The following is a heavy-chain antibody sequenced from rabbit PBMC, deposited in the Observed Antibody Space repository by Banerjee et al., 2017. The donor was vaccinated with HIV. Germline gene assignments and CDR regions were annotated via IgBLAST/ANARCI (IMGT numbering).Heavy chain of an antibody. CDR2: IGTSTT. V-gene: IGHV1S40*01. D-gene: IGHD8-1*01. CDR3: ARGSHYTIYHDYYFNL. CDR1: GFSFYSDYY. Sequence: QSLEESGGDLVKPGASLTLTCTASGFSFYSDYYMCWVRQAPGKGLEWIACIGTSTTYYATWAKGRFTISKTSSTTVTLQMTSLTAADTATYFCARGSHYTIYHDYYFNLWGPGTLVTVS. J-gene: IGHJ4*01.